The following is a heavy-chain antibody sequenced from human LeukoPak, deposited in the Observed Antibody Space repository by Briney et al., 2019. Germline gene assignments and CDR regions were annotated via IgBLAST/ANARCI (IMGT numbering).Heavy chain of an antibody. CDR2: IYHSGST. CDR1: GYSISSGYF. Sequence: XETLSLTCTVSGYSISSGYFWGWIRQPPGKGLEWIGSIYHSGSTSYNPSLKSRVTISVDTSKNQFSLKLSSVTAADTAVYYCAGDFFQRISWGQGTLVTVSS. D-gene: IGHD2-15*01. CDR3: AGDFFQRIS. V-gene: IGHV4-38-2*02. J-gene: IGHJ5*02.